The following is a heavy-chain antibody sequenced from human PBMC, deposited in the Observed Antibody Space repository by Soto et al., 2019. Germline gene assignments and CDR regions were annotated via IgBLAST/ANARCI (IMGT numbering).Heavy chain of an antibody. CDR3: TRSRWGYAFDI. D-gene: IGHD7-27*01. CDR1: GGSITNYY. Sequence: QVQLQESGPGLVKPSETLPLTCTVSGGSITNYYWSWIQQRPGEGLEYIGYIYYSGSTKYNPSLKGRVTISLDTSKNQFSLKLTSVTAADSAMYFCTRSRWGYAFDIWGQGTMVTVSS. V-gene: IGHV4-59*01. J-gene: IGHJ3*02. CDR2: IYYSGST.